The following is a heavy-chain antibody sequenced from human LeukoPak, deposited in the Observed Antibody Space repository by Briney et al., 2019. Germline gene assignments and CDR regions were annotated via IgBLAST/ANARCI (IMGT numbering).Heavy chain of an antibody. V-gene: IGHV3-30-3*01. J-gene: IGHJ6*02. D-gene: IGHD4-17*01. CDR1: GFTFSSYA. CDR3: ARESPTTTTYMDV. Sequence: GGSLRLSCAASGFTFSSYAMHWVRQAPGKGLEWVAVISYDGSNKYYADSVKGRFTISRDNSKNTLYLQMNSLRAEDTAVYYCARESPTTTTYMDVWGQGTTVTVSS. CDR2: ISYDGSNK.